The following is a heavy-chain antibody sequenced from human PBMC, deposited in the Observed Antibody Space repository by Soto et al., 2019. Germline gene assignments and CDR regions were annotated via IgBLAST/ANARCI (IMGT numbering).Heavy chain of an antibody. Sequence: TSETLSLTCTVSGGSISSYYWSWIRQPPGKGLEWIGYIYYSGSTNYNPSLKSRVTISVDTSKNQFSLKLSSVTAADTAVYYCARDRNNWNDLGMDVWGQGTTVTVSS. CDR2: IYYSGST. D-gene: IGHD1-1*01. J-gene: IGHJ6*02. CDR1: GGSISSYY. CDR3: ARDRNNWNDLGMDV. V-gene: IGHV4-59*01.